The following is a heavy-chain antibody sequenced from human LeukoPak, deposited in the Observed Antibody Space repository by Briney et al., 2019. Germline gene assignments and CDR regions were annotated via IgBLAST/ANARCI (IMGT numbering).Heavy chain of an antibody. V-gene: IGHV4-59*01. D-gene: IGHD2-21*02. J-gene: IGHJ4*02. CDR1: GGSISSYY. CDR2: MYYSGST. Sequence: SETLSFTCTVSGGSISSYYWTWIRQPPGKGLEWIGYMYYSGSTEYNPSLKSRVTISVDTSKNQFSLKVTSLTAADTAAYYCARGLGEVTAFDYWGQGTLISVSS. CDR3: ARGLGEVTAFDY.